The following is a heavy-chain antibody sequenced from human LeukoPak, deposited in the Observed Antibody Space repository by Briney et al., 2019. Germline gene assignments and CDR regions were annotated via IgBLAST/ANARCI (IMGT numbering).Heavy chain of an antibody. CDR3: ARVVVVAANNWFDP. D-gene: IGHD2-15*01. J-gene: IGHJ5*02. V-gene: IGHV1-2*02. Sequence: ASVKVSCKASGYTFTGQYMHWVRQAPGQGLEWRGWINPNSGGTNYAQKFQGRVTMTRDTSISTAYMELSRLRSDDTAVYYCARVVVVAANNWFDPWGQGTLVTVSS. CDR1: GYTFTGQY. CDR2: INPNSGGT.